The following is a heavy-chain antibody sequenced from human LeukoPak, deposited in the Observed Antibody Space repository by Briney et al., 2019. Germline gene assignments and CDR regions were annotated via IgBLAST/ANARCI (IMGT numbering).Heavy chain of an antibody. Sequence: PSETLSLTCTVSGGSISSGSYYWSWIRQPAGKGLEWIGRIYTSGSTNYNPSLKSRVTVSVDTSKNQFSLKLSSVTAADTAVYYCGRCSGSYYDAFDIWGQGTMVTVSS. D-gene: IGHD3-10*02. J-gene: IGHJ3*02. CDR1: GGSISSGSYY. CDR3: GRCSGSYYDAFDI. CDR2: IYTSGST. V-gene: IGHV4-61*02.